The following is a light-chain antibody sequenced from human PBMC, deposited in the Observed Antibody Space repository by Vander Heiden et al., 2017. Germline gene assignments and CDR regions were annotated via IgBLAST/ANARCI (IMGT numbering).Light chain of an antibody. Sequence: EIVMTQSPSTLSMPPRDRATLSCRASQSVSSNVAWYQQKPGQAPRLLIYGASTRATGIPARFSGSGSGKEFTLTISSLQSEDFAVYYCQQYNNWPPWTFGQGTKVEIK. J-gene: IGKJ1*01. CDR3: QQYNNWPPWT. V-gene: IGKV3-15*01. CDR1: QSVSSN. CDR2: GAS.